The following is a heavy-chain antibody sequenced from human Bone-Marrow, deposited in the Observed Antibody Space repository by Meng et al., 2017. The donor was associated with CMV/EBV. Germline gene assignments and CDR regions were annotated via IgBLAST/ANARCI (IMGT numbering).Heavy chain of an antibody. V-gene: IGHV1-18*01. J-gene: IGHJ3*02. CDR2: ISAYNGNT. CDR1: GYTFTSYG. CDR3: GRDPLLSSTGTANGVISAFDI. Sequence: ASVKVSCKASGYTFTSYGISWVRQAPGQGLEWMGWISAYNGNTNYARKLQGRVTMTTDTSTSTAYMELRSLRSDDTAAYYCGRDPLLSSTGTANGVISAFDIWAQGTMVTVSS. D-gene: IGHD1-1*01.